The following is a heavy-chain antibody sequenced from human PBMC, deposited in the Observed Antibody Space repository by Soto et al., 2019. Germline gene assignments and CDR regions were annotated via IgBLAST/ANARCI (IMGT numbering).Heavy chain of an antibody. CDR1: GGTFSSYA. V-gene: IGHV1-69*12. CDR2: IIPIFGTA. CDR3: VSRITASPNYYYGMDV. D-gene: IGHD1-20*01. Sequence: QVQLVQSGAEVKKPGSSVKVSCKASGGTFSSYAINWVRQAPGQGLEWMGGIIPIFGTADYAQKFQGRVTITANESTRTGYTALSSLRSEATAVYYCVSRITASPNYYYGMDVWGQGTKVTVSS. J-gene: IGHJ6*02.